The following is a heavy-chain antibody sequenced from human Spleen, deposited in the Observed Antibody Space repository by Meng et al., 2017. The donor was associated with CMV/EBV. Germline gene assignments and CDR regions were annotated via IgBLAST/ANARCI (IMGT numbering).Heavy chain of an antibody. CDR2: IIPILGIA. Sequence: SVKVSCKASGGTFNSYTISWVRQAPGQGLEWMGRIIPILGIANYAQKFQGRVTITADKSTSTAYMELSSLRSEDTAVYYCAACGSYGIYYFDYWGQGTLVTVSS. CDR3: AACGSYGIYYFDY. V-gene: IGHV1-69*02. J-gene: IGHJ4*02. D-gene: IGHD1-26*01. CDR1: GGTFNSYT.